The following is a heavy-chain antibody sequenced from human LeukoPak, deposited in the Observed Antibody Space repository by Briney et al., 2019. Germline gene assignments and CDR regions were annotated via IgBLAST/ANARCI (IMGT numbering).Heavy chain of an antibody. CDR3: ARAVAAGRRFDY. CDR1: GYTFTSNY. CDR2: INPSGGST. V-gene: IGHV1-46*01. D-gene: IGHD6-13*01. Sequence: ASVKVSCMASGYTFTSNYIHWVRQAPGQGLEWMGTINPSGGSTTFAQKFQGRVTMTRDTSTSTLYMELSSLESDDTAMYFCARAVAAGRRFDYWGQGTLAIVSS. J-gene: IGHJ4*02.